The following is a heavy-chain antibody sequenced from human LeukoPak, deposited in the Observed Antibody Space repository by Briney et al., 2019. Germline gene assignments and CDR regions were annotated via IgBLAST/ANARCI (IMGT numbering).Heavy chain of an antibody. CDR2: ISSSSSYI. CDR1: GFTFSSYS. CDR3: ASERYNWNYAFDY. J-gene: IGHJ4*02. V-gene: IGHV3-21*01. D-gene: IGHD1-7*01. Sequence: PGGSLRLSCAASGFTFSSYSMNWVRQAPGKGLEWVSSISSSSSYIYYADSVKGRFTISRDNAKNSLYLQMNSLRAEDTAVYYCASERYNWNYAFDYWGQGILVTVSS.